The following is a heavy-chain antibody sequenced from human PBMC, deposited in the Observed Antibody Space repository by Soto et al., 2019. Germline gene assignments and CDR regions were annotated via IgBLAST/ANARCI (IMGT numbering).Heavy chain of an antibody. D-gene: IGHD3-9*01. Sequence: EVQLVESGGGLIQPGGSLRLSCAASGLTVSSISMSWVRQAPGKGLEWVSVIYTGGSTDYADSVKGRFTISRDTSKNTLFLQMNSRRAEDTAVYFCASGTIGRVSDCWGQGTLVTVSS. CDR3: ASGTIGRVSDC. CDR1: GLTVSSIS. CDR2: IYTGGST. V-gene: IGHV3-53*01. J-gene: IGHJ4*02.